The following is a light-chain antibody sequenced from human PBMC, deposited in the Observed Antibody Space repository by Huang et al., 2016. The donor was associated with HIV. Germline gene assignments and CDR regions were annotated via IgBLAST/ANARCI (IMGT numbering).Light chain of an antibody. CDR2: GAS. V-gene: IGKV1D-8*01. CDR3: QQCYTFPYT. J-gene: IGKJ2*01. Sequence: VIWMTQSPSLLSASTGDRVTISCRMSQDITNYLAWYQQKPGKAPELLIYGASTLQSGVPSRFSGSGSGTNFTLTISCLQSEDFATYYCQQCYTFPYTFGQGTKLDIK. CDR1: QDITNY.